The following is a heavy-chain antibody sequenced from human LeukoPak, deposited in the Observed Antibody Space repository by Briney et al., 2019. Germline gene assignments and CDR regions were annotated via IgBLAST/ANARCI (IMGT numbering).Heavy chain of an antibody. CDR1: GGTFSSYA. D-gene: IGHD3-10*01. V-gene: IGHV1-69*13. CDR3: ARVVAYYGSGSSNAFDI. CDR2: IIPIFGTA. J-gene: IGHJ3*02. Sequence: ASVKVSCKASGGTFSSYAISWVRQAPGQGLEWMGGIIPIFGTANYAQKFQGRVTITADESTSTAYMELSSLRSEDTAVYYCARVVAYYGSGSSNAFDIWGQGTMVTVSS.